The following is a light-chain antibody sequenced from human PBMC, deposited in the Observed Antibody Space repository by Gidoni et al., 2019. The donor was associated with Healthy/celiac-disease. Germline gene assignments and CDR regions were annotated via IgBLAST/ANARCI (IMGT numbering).Light chain of an antibody. CDR1: QGISSY. Sequence: DIQMTQAPSFRSASVEDRVTITCRASQGISSYFAWYQQQPGKAPTLLIYAASSLQSGVPSRFSGSGSGTAFSLPISSLQPEDFATYYCQQLNSYLPYTFXQXTKLXIK. J-gene: IGKJ2*01. V-gene: IGKV1-9*01. CDR2: AAS. CDR3: QQLNSYLPYT.